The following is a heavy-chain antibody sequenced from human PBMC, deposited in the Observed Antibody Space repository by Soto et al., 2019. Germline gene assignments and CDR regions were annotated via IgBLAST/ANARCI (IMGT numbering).Heavy chain of an antibody. D-gene: IGHD4-17*01. CDR2: INAGNGNT. V-gene: IGHV1-3*01. CDR1: GYTFTSYA. J-gene: IGHJ5*01. Sequence: ASVKVSCKASGYTFTSYAMHWVRQAPGQRLEWMGWINAGNGNTKYSQKFQGRVTITRDTSASTAYMELSSLRSEDTAVYYCARDRGYGDNWFDSWGQGTRVTVSS. CDR3: ARDRGYGDNWFDS.